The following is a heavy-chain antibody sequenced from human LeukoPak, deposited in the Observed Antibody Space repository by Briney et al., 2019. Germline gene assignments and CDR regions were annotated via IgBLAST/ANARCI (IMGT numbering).Heavy chain of an antibody. CDR2: IYYSGST. Sequence: PSETLSLTCTVSGGSISSSSYYWGWIRQPPGKGLEWIGSIYYSGSTYYNPSLKSRVTISVDTSKNQFSLKLSSVTAADTAVYYCARHLCSSTSSYREVAWFDPWGQGTLVTVSS. D-gene: IGHD2-2*02. CDR1: GGSISSSSYY. CDR3: ARHLCSSTSSYREVAWFDP. V-gene: IGHV4-39*01. J-gene: IGHJ5*02.